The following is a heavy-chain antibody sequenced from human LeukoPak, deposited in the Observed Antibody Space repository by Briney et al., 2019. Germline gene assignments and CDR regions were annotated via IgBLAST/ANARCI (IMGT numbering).Heavy chain of an antibody. CDR1: GFTFSSYA. Sequence: PGGSLRLSCAASGFTFSSYAMSWVRQAPGKGLEWVSTISGSGGSTYYADSVKGRFTISRDNSKNTLHLQMNSLRAKDTAVYYCAKDTHGDYLSWLDPWGQGTLVTVSS. J-gene: IGHJ5*02. CDR2: ISGSGGST. CDR3: AKDTHGDYLSWLDP. V-gene: IGHV3-23*01. D-gene: IGHD4-17*01.